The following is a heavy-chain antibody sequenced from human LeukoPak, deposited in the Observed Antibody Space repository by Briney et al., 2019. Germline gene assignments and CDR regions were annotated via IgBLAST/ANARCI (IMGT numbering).Heavy chain of an antibody. Sequence: GGSLRLSCAASGFTVSSNYMSWVRQAPGKGLEWVSVIYSGGSTYYADSVKGRFTISRHNPKNTLYLQMNSLRSEDTAVYYCARVKVPAVAGSNWFDPWAREPWSPSPQ. CDR1: GFTVSSNY. J-gene: IGHJ5*02. V-gene: IGHV3-53*04. D-gene: IGHD6-19*01. CDR2: IYSGGST. CDR3: ARVKVPAVAGSNWFDP.